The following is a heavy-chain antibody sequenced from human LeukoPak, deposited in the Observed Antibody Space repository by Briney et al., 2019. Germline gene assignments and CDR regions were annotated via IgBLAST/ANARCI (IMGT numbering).Heavy chain of an antibody. V-gene: IGHV4-34*01. D-gene: IGHD3-10*01. J-gene: IGHJ4*02. Sequence: PSETLSLTCAVYGGSFSGYYWSWIRQPPGKGLEWIGEINHSGSTNYNPSLKSRVTISVDTSKNQFSLKLSSATAADTAVYYCARGSPETYYYGSGSYLRAYFDYWGQGTLVTVSS. CDR3: ARGSPETYYYGSGSYLRAYFDY. CDR1: GGSFSGYY. CDR2: INHSGST.